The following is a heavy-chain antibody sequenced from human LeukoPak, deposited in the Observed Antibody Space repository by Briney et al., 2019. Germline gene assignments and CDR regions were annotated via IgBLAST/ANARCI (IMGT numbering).Heavy chain of an antibody. CDR2: ITSMSTYT. D-gene: IGHD5-12*01. Sequence: WGSLRLSCVDSGLTFSDYNMNWVRQAPGEAMEWFSSITSMSTYTFYADSVTGRFTISRDNANNSLFLQMDSLGPEHTAVYFCARDPYSGNYGAYYYYYMDVWGKGTTVTISS. CDR1: GLTFSDYN. J-gene: IGHJ6*03. CDR3: ARDPYSGNYGAYYYYYMDV. V-gene: IGHV3-21*01.